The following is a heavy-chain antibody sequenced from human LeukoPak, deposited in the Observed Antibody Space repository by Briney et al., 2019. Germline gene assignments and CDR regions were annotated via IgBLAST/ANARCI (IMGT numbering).Heavy chain of an antibody. V-gene: IGHV3-23*01. CDR3: ASTYYDILTGSFYFDY. D-gene: IGHD3-9*01. Sequence: PGGSLRLSCAASGFTFSSYAMSWVRQAPGKGLEWVSAISGSGGSTYYADSVKGRFTNSRDNSKNTLYLQMNSLRAEDTAVYYCASTYYDILTGSFYFDYWGQGTLVTVSS. CDR2: ISGSGGST. CDR1: GFTFSSYA. J-gene: IGHJ4*02.